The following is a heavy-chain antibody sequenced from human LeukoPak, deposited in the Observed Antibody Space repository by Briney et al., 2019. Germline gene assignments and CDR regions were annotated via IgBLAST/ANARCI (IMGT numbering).Heavy chain of an antibody. V-gene: IGHV3-21*01. CDR3: ARDYSPSDYGSGY. CDR2: ISSSSSYI. J-gene: IGHJ4*02. Sequence: KPSETLSLTCAVYGGSFSGYYWSWIRQPPGKGLEWVSSISSSSSYIYYADSVKGRFTISRDNAKNSLYLQMNSLRAEDTAVYYCARDYSPSDYGSGYWGQGTLVTVSS. CDR1: GGSFSGYY. D-gene: IGHD3-10*01.